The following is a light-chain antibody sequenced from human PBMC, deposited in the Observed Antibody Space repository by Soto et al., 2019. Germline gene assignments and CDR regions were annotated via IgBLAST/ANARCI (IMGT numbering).Light chain of an antibody. CDR3: QQRSDWPAWT. CDR1: QSVSSS. J-gene: IGKJ1*01. V-gene: IGKV3-11*01. Sequence: EIVLTQSPATMSLSPGERATLSCRASQSVSSSLAWYQQKPGLPPRLLIYDASNRAAGIPASFSGSGSGTDFTLTISSLETEDFAVYYCQQRSDWPAWTFGQGTKVEIK. CDR2: DAS.